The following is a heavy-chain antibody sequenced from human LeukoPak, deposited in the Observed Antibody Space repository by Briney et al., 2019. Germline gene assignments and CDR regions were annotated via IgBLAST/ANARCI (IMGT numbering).Heavy chain of an antibody. Sequence: SETLSLTCAVYGGSFSGNYWSWIRQPPGRGLEWIGEINHSGSTNYNPSLKSRVTISVDTSKNQFSLKLSSVTAADTAVYYCARGQVDFWSGYHEYWGQGTLVTVSS. CDR3: ARGQVDFWSGYHEY. D-gene: IGHD3-3*01. CDR1: GGSFSGNY. V-gene: IGHV4-34*01. J-gene: IGHJ4*02. CDR2: INHSGST.